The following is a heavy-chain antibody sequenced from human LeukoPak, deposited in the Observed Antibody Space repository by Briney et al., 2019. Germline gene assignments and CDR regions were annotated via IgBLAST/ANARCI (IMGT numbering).Heavy chain of an antibody. Sequence: SETLSLTCTVSGGSISSYYWSWIRQPPGKGLEWIGYIYYSGSTNYNPSLKSRVTISVDTSKNQFSLKLSSVTAADTAVYYCARGYGSGSYYYKHWGQGTLVTVSS. V-gene: IGHV4-59*01. CDR2: IYYSGST. CDR3: ARGYGSGSYYYKH. D-gene: IGHD3-10*01. CDR1: GGSISSYY. J-gene: IGHJ1*01.